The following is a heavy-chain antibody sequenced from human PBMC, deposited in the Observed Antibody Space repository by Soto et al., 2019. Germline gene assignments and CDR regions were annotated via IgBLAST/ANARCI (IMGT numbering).Heavy chain of an antibody. V-gene: IGHV1-2*02. CDR2: LNPNSGAT. CDR1: GYTFTGYY. J-gene: IGHJ4*02. Sequence: ASVKVACKASGYTFTGYYLHWVRQAPGQGLEWMGWLNPNSGATKYTQKFQGRVTMTRDTSISTAYMELSRLTSDDTAVYYCARVPHCYDNRRYLYSGPAPLATV. D-gene: IGHD3-22*01. CDR3: ARVPHCYDNRRYLY.